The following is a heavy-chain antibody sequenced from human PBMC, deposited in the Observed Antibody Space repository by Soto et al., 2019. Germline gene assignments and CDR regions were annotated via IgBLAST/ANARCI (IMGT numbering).Heavy chain of an antibody. D-gene: IGHD3-3*01. V-gene: IGHV4-59*01. Sequence: PSETLSLTCTVSGGSINDFYWSWIRQPPGKGLEWIGYIYYSGSTDYNPSLKGRVTISVDTSKNQFSLKLRSVTAADTAVYYCARDIGVKSIGDFWSGYESSGYYGMDVWGQGTTVTVSS. CDR3: ARDIGVKSIGDFWSGYESSGYYGMDV. CDR1: GGSINDFY. CDR2: IYYSGST. J-gene: IGHJ6*02.